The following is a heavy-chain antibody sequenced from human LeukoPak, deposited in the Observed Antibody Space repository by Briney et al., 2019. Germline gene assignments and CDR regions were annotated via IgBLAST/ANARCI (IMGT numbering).Heavy chain of an antibody. CDR1: GYTFTSYG. J-gene: IGHJ6*02. V-gene: IGHV1-18*01. CDR2: ISAYNGNT. CDR3: ARDHGSGYYYGMDV. D-gene: IGHD3-10*01. Sequence: ASVKVSCKASGYTFTSYGISWVRQAPGQGLEWMGWISAYNGNTNYAQKLQGRVIMTTDTSTSTAYMELRSLRSDDTAVYYCARDHGSGYYYGMDVWGQGTTVTVSS.